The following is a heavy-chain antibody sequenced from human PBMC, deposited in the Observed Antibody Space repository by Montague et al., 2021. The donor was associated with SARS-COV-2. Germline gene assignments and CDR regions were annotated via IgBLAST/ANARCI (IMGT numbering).Heavy chain of an antibody. CDR2: VYFGGGT. CDR3: ARRPKQGSGYLYFDL. CDR1: GGSIISGSYF. D-gene: IGHD3-10*01. Sequence: SETLSLTCTVSGGSIISGSYFWSWIRQPAGKGLEWIGRVYFGGGTYYNPSLKSRVTMSVDPSKNQFSLELASVTAADTAVYYCARRPKQGSGYLYFDLWGRGTLVAVSS. J-gene: IGHJ2*01. V-gene: IGHV4-39*07.